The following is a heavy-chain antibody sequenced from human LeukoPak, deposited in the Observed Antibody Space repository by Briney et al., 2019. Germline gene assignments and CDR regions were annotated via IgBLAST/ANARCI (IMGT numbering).Heavy chain of an antibody. D-gene: IGHD6-6*01. CDR2: INPSGGST. CDR3: ARDQLPLLRSTAARGPSDY. J-gene: IGHJ4*02. V-gene: IGHV1-46*01. Sequence: ASVKVSCKASGYTFTSYYMHWVRQAPGQGLEWMGIINPSGGSTSYAQKFQGRVTMTRDTSTSTVYMELSSLRSEDTAVYYCARDQLPLLRSTAARGPSDYWGQGTLVTVSS. CDR1: GYTFTSYY.